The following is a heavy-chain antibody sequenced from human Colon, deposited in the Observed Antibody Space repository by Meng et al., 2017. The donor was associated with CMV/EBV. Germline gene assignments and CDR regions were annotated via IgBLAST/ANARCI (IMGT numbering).Heavy chain of an antibody. J-gene: IGHJ4*02. D-gene: IGHD2-2*03. CDR1: GFTFSSYG. Sequence: GESLKISCAASGFTFSSYGMHWVRQAPGKGLEWVAFIRYDGSNKYYADSVKGRFTISRDNSKNTLYLQMNSLRAEDTAVYDCAKDLLDIVVVPAAIWVFGGVDYWGQGTLVTVSS. V-gene: IGHV3-30*02. CDR3: AKDLLDIVVVPAAIWVFGGVDY. CDR2: IRYDGSNK.